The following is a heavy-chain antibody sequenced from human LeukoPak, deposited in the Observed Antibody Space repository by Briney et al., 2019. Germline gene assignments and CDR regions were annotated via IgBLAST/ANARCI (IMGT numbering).Heavy chain of an antibody. D-gene: IGHD3-22*01. V-gene: IGHV3-30*04. CDR2: ISYDGSNK. CDR3: ATGYYYDSSGYYNHAFDI. CDR1: GFTFSSYA. J-gene: IGHJ3*02. Sequence: QPGGSLRLSCAASGFTFSSYAMHWVRQAPGKGLEWVAVISYDGSNKYYADSVKGRFTISRDNSKSTLYLQMNSLRAEDTAVYYCATGYYYDSSGYYNHAFDIWGQGTMVTVSS.